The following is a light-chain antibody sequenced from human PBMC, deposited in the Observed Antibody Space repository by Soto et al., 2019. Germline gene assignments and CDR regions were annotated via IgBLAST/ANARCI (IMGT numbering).Light chain of an antibody. J-gene: IGKJ1*01. CDR1: QYINTR. V-gene: IGKV3-11*01. CDR2: QTS. CDR3: HQRQSWPLT. Sequence: EIVLTQSPATLSSFPGDRDTLSCRASQYINTRLAWYQHRPGQAHRLLIYQTSIRAAGIPARFSASGSGTDFTRTISDVQPEDFALYYCHQRQSWPLTFGQGTKVDI.